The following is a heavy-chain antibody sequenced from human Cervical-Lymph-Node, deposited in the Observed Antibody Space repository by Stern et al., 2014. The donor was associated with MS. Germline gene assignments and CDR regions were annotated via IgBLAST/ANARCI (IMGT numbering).Heavy chain of an antibody. CDR1: GGSSNSQT. D-gene: IGHD2-15*01. J-gene: IGHJ6*02. CDR2: IIPLVNVP. V-gene: IGHV1-69*09. CDR3: ARSVGSGDLDWLYGMDV. Sequence: VQLVESGAEVRKPGSSVKVSCKASGGSSNSQTIIWGRQAPGQGLQWLGRIIPLVNVPKYDRTFQGRPTPRAYNSKSEVLLEVVSLRSEDTAVYYCARSVGSGDLDWLYGMDVWGQGTTVIVSS.